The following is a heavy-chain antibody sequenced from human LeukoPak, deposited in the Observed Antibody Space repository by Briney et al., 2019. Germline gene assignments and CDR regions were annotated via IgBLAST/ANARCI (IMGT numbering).Heavy chain of an antibody. CDR1: GFTFSSYS. CDR3: ARDRGIAARPFDY. J-gene: IGHJ4*02. CDR2: ISSSSSTI. D-gene: IGHD6-6*01. V-gene: IGHV3-48*04. Sequence: PGGSLRLSCAASGFTFSSYSMNWVRQAPGKGLEWVSYISSSSSTIYYADSVKGRFTISRDNAKNSLYLQMNSLRAEDTAVYYCARDRGIAARPFDYWGQGTLVTVSS.